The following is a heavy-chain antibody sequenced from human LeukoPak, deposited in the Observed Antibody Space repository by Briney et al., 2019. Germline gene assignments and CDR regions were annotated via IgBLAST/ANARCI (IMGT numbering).Heavy chain of an antibody. CDR2: TSGSGGST. D-gene: IGHD2-2*02. CDR3: AKDLDCSSTSCYKDY. V-gene: IGHV3-23*01. J-gene: IGHJ4*02. Sequence: GGSLRLSCAASGFTFSSYAMSWVRQAPGKGLEWVSATSGSGGSTYYADSVKGRFTISRDNSKNTLYLQMNSLRAEDTAVYYCAKDLDCSSTSCYKDYWGQGTLVTVSS. CDR1: GFTFSSYA.